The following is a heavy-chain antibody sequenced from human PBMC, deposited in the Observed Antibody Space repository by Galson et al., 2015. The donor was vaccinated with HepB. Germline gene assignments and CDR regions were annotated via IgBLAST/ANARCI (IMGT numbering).Heavy chain of an antibody. CDR1: GYSFTTYW. Sequence: QSGAEVKKPGESLKISCTGSGYSFTTYWIGWVRQMPGKGLEWMGVIYPGDSDTRNSPSFQGQVTISADKSINTAYLQWSSLKASDTAMYYCARVGTNWYFDLWGRGTLVTVSS. CDR3: ARVGTNWYFDL. CDR2: IYPGDSDT. V-gene: IGHV5-51*01. J-gene: IGHJ2*01.